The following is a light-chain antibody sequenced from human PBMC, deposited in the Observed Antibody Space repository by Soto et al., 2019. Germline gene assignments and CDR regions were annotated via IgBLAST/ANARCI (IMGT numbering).Light chain of an antibody. J-gene: IGLJ3*02. CDR2: SNN. CDR1: SSNIGSNA. V-gene: IGLV1-44*01. CDR3: AAWDDSLNAVL. Sequence: QSVLTQPPSASGTPGQRVTISCSGSSSNIGSNAGNWYQQLPGTAPKLLIYSNNQRPSGVPDRFSGSKSGTSASLAVSGLQSEDAVDYYCAAWDDSLNAVLFGGGTKLTVL.